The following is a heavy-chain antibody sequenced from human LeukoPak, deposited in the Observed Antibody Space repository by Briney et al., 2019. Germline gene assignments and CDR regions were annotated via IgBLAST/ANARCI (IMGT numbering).Heavy chain of an antibody. Sequence: GSLRLSCAASGFIVGDSYMSWVRQAPGKGLEWGSIVYSGGTTNYADSVKGRFTISRDSSKNTLYLHMNSLRAEDTAVYYCARARGYYDSGGYYRHDVFDIWGQGTMVIVSS. CDR1: GFIVGDSY. V-gene: IGHV3-53*01. CDR2: VYSGGTT. J-gene: IGHJ3*02. CDR3: ARARGYYDSGGYYRHDVFDI. D-gene: IGHD3-22*01.